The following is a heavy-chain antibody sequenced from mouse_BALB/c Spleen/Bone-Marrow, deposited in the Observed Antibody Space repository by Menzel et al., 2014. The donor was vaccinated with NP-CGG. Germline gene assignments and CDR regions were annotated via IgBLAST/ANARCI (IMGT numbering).Heavy chain of an antibody. CDR3: ARGGASGLNYYAMDY. CDR1: GYTFTDFA. J-gene: IGHJ4*01. CDR2: ISPYYVGG. V-gene: IGHV1S137*01. Sequence: QVQLQQSGAELVRPGVSVKISCKGSGYTFTDFAIHWVKQSHTKSLEWIGVISPYYVGGGYNQKFKGKATMTIDRSSSTAYMELARPTSEDSAIYYCARGGASGLNYYAMDYWGQGTSVTVSS. D-gene: IGHD3-1*01.